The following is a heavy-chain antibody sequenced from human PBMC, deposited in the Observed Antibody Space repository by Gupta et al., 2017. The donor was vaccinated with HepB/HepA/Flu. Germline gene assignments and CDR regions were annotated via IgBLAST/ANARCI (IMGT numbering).Heavy chain of an antibody. CDR1: GFTFSSYE. Sequence: EVQLVESGGGLVQPGGSLRLSWAASGFTFSSYESNWVRQAPGKGLEWVSYISSSGSTIYYADSVKGRFTITRDNAENSLYLQMNSLRAEDTAVYYCARDPPVLEWSGSENWFDPWGQGTLVTVSS. CDR3: ARDPPVLEWSGSENWFDP. CDR2: ISSSGSTI. V-gene: IGHV3-48*03. D-gene: IGHD3-3*01. J-gene: IGHJ5*02.